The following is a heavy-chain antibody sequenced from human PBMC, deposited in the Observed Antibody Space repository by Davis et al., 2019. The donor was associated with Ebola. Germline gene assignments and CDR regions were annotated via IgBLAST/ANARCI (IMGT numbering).Heavy chain of an antibody. CDR2: IWHDGSNK. V-gene: IGHV3-33*01. J-gene: IGHJ6*02. Sequence: GESLKISCAASGFTFSSYGMHWVRQAPGQGLEWVAVIWHDGSNKYYADSVKGRFTISRDNSKNTLYLQMNSLRAEDTAVYYCARPLDAMVRGGYWYYYGMDVWGQGTTVTVSS. D-gene: IGHD3-10*01. CDR1: GFTFSSYG. CDR3: ARPLDAMVRGGYWYYYGMDV.